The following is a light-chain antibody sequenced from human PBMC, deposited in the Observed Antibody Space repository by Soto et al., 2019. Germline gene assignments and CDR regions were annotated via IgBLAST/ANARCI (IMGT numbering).Light chain of an antibody. CDR1: QSVSSRY. V-gene: IGKV3-15*01. Sequence: EIVLTQSPGTLSLSPVERATLSCRASQSVSSRYLAWCQQKPGQTPRLLILGASTRATGVPARFSGSGSGTVFTLSISSLQSEDFAVYYCKQYKEWPPFTFGQGTRLEIK. J-gene: IGKJ5*01. CDR2: GAS. CDR3: KQYKEWPPFT.